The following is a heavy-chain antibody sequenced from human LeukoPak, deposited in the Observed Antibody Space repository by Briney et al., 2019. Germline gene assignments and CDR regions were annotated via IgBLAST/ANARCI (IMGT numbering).Heavy chain of an antibody. J-gene: IGHJ3*02. CDR2: INHSGRT. CDR1: GGSISSYY. V-gene: IGHV4-34*01. D-gene: IGHD3-10*01. Sequence: SETLSLTCTVSGGSISSYYWSWIRQPPGKGLEWIGEINHSGRTNYNPSLKSRVTISVDTSKNQFSLKLSSVTAADTAVYYCARGVAFTMVRGVIIIRAFDIWGQGTMVTVSS. CDR3: ARGVAFTMVRGVIIIRAFDI.